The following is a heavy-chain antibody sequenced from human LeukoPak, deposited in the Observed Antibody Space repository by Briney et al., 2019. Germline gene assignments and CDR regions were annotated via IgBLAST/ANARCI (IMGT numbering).Heavy chain of an antibody. V-gene: IGHV4-4*02. J-gene: IGHJ4*02. Sequence: SETLSLTCAVSGGCISSDNWWSLVRQPPGKGLEWVGEIHQSGSTNYNPSLKSRVTITVDKSKSQFSLKLGSVTAADTAVYYCARRNYYDSTGYYNNWGRGTLVTVSS. D-gene: IGHD3-22*01. CDR1: GGCISSDNW. CDR2: IHQSGST. CDR3: ARRNYYDSTGYYNN.